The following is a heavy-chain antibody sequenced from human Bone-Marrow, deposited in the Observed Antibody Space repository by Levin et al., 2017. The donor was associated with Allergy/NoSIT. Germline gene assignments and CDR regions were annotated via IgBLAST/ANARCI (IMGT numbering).Heavy chain of an antibody. CDR3: ALPSFDY. CDR1: GFTFTNYG. V-gene: IGHV3-30*03. J-gene: IGHJ4*02. Sequence: GESLKISCAASGFTFTNYGMNWVRLTPGKGLEWVAVISYNGTTQDYSDSVKGRFTVSRDDSKNTVYLQMNSLRTEDTAVYYCALPSFDYWGPGTRVTVSS. CDR2: ISYNGTTQ.